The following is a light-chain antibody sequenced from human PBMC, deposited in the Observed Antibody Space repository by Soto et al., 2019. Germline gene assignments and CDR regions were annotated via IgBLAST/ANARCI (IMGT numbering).Light chain of an antibody. V-gene: IGLV2-8*01. Sequence: QSALTQPPSASGSPGQSVTISCTGTSSDVGGYNYVSWYQQHPGKAPIVLIYEVSKRPSGVPDRFSGSKSGNTASLTVSGLQAEYEADYYCSSYAGSNNLYVFGTGTKLAVL. CDR1: SSDVGGYNY. J-gene: IGLJ1*01. CDR3: SSYAGSNNLYV. CDR2: EVS.